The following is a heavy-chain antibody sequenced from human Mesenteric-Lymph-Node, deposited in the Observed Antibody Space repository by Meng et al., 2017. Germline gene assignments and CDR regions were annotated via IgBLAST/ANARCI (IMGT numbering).Heavy chain of an antibody. Sequence: GGSLRLSCAATGFRYGSFAMSWVRQAPGKGLEWVSVIGGSGASTDYADPVKGRFTISRDNSMNTVDLQMNSLTAEDTAIYYCAKGGGYSFGYLHSWGQGTLVTVSS. D-gene: IGHD5-18*01. V-gene: IGHV3-23*01. CDR3: AKGGGYSFGYLHS. J-gene: IGHJ4*02. CDR1: GFRYGSFA. CDR2: IGGSGAST.